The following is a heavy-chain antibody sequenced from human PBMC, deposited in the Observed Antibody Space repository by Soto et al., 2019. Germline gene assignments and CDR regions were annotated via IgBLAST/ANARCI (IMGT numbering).Heavy chain of an antibody. D-gene: IGHD4-17*01. CDR3: ARQYTVTVSYFDY. J-gene: IGHJ4*02. CDR1: GGSISSGGYS. Sequence: SETLSLTCAVSGGSISSGGYSWSWIRQPPGKGLEWIGYMYHSGSTYYNPSLKSRVSMSVDTSKNQFSLNVSSVTAADTALYFCARQYTVTVSYFDYWGLGTLVTVSS. CDR2: MYHSGST. V-gene: IGHV4-30-2*03.